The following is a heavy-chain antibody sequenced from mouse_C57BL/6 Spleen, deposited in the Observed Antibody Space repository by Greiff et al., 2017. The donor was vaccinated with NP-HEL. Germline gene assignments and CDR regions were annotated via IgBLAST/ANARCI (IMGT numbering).Heavy chain of an antibody. Sequence: QVQLQQPGAELVMPGASVKLSCKASGYTFTSYWMHWVKQRPGQGLEWIGEIDPSDSYTNYNQKFKGKSTLTVDKSSSTAYMQLSSLTSEDSAVYDCASSAIYLPCWYFDVWGTGTTVTVSS. CDR1: GYTFTSYW. J-gene: IGHJ1*03. CDR3: ASSAIYLPCWYFDV. CDR2: IDPSDSYT. D-gene: IGHD5-5*01. V-gene: IGHV1-69*01.